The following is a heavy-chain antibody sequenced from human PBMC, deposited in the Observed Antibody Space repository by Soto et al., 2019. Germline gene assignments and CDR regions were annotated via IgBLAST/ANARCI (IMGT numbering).Heavy chain of an antibody. Sequence: HPGGSLRLSCAASGFTFDDYAMHWVRQAPGKGLEWVSGISWNSGSIGYADSVKGRFTISRDNAKNSLYLQMNSLRAEDTALYYCAKGVLGYYYDSSGYGFDYWGQGTQVTVSS. CDR2: ISWNSGSI. CDR3: AKGVLGYYYDSSGYGFDY. CDR1: GFTFDDYA. J-gene: IGHJ4*02. D-gene: IGHD3-22*01. V-gene: IGHV3-9*01.